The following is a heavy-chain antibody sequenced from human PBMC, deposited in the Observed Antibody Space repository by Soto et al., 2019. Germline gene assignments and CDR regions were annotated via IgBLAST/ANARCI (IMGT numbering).Heavy chain of an antibody. Sequence: QVQLVQSGAEVKKPGASVKVSCKASGYTFTRSGISWVRQAPGQGLEWMGWISTYNGDTNYAQTFQDRVTMTTDTSTSTAYMELTSLRSDDTAVYYCAREGVAPYYYYGMDVWGQGTPVSVSS. CDR3: AREGVAPYYYYGMDV. V-gene: IGHV1-18*01. CDR1: GYTFTRSG. CDR2: ISTYNGDT. D-gene: IGHD5-12*01. J-gene: IGHJ6*02.